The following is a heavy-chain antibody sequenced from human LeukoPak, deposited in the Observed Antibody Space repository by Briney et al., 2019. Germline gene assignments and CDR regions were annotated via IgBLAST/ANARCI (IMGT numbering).Heavy chain of an antibody. CDR2: INPNSGNT. D-gene: IGHD6-13*01. J-gene: IGHJ4*02. V-gene: IGHV1-8*01. CDR1: GYTFTSYD. CDR3: ARGRSSSWYPTDY. Sequence: GASVKVSCKASGYTFTSYDINWVRQATGQGLEWMGWINPNSGNTGYAQKFQGRVTMTRNTSISTAYMELSSLRSEDTAVYYCARGRSSSWYPTDYWGQGTLVTVSS.